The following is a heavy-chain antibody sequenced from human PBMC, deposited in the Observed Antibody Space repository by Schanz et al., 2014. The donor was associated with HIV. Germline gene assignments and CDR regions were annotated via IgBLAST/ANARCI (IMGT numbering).Heavy chain of an antibody. CDR3: AASFDPTGHHYVLDS. CDR1: GFTFSSYG. CDR2: ISYDGTNK. J-gene: IGHJ1*01. D-gene: IGHD3-16*01. Sequence: QVQLVESGGGVVQPGRSLRLSCAASGFTFSSYGMHWVRQAPGKVLEWVAFISYDGTNKYYADSVKGRFTISRDNSKNTLYLQMNSLRAEDTALYYCAASFDPTGHHYVLDSWGQGTLVTVSS. V-gene: IGHV3-30*03.